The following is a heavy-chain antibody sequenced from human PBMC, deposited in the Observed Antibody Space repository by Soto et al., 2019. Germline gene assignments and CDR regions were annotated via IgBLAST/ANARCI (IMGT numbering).Heavy chain of an antibody. Sequence: EVQLLESGGGLVEPGGSLRLSCAASGFTFSSYAMSWVRQAPGKGLEWVSAMSGSGGSTYYADSVKGRFTISRDKSKNTLYLQMNSLRAEDTAVYYCAKVGATYYDFWSGYYYFDYWGQGTLVTVSS. V-gene: IGHV3-23*01. CDR1: GFTFSSYA. CDR2: MSGSGGST. D-gene: IGHD3-3*01. CDR3: AKVGATYYDFWSGYYYFDY. J-gene: IGHJ4*02.